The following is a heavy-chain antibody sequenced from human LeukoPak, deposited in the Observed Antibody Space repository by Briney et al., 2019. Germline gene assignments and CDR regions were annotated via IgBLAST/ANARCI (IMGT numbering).Heavy chain of an antibody. Sequence: PSETLSLTCTVSGGSISSGDYYWSWIRQPPGKGLEWIGYIYYSGSTNYNPSLKSRVTISVDTSKNQFSLKLSSVTAADTAVYYCARTMGQQLAHYYYYYMDVWGKGTTVTVSS. V-gene: IGHV4-61*08. CDR1: GGSISSGDYY. J-gene: IGHJ6*03. D-gene: IGHD6-13*01. CDR3: ARTMGQQLAHYYYYYMDV. CDR2: IYYSGST.